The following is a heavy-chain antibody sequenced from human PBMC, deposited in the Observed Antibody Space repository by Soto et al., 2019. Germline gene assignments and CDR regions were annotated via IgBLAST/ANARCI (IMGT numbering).Heavy chain of an antibody. Sequence: EVPLLESGGGLVQPGGSLRLSCAASGFTFSSYAMSWVRQAPGKGLEWVSAISGSGGSTYYADSVKGRFTISRDNSKDTRYLHMDSLRAEDTAVYYCAKSGAVATLDYWGQGTLVTVSS. D-gene: IGHD6-19*01. V-gene: IGHV3-23*01. CDR3: AKSGAVATLDY. CDR2: ISGSGGST. CDR1: GFTFSSYA. J-gene: IGHJ4*02.